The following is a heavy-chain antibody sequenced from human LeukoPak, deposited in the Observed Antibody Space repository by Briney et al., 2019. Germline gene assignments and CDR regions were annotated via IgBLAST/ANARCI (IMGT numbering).Heavy chain of an antibody. D-gene: IGHD2-8*01. J-gene: IGHJ4*02. CDR2: ISLTGLT. V-gene: IGHV4-4*02. CDR3: SRENGAFSPFGY. Sequence: SGTLSLTCGVSGGSISNTNWWSWVRQPPGQGLEWIGEISLTGLTHYNPSLESRVTVSLDKSENQLSLNLTSVTAADTAVYYCSRENGAFSPFGYWGQGTLVTVLS. CDR1: GGSISNTNW.